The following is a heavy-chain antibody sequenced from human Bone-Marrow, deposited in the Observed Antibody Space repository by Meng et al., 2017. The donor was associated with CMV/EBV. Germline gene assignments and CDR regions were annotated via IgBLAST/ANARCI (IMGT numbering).Heavy chain of an antibody. D-gene: IGHD3-3*01. Sequence: ISSSSDYWGWIGQHPGKGLEWIGSIYYSGSTYYNPSLKSRVTISVDTSKNQFSLKLSSVTAADTAVYYCAREGTIFGVVINSINWFDPWGQGTLVTVSS. CDR1: ISSSSDY. CDR2: IYYSGST. J-gene: IGHJ5*02. V-gene: IGHV4-39*07. CDR3: AREGTIFGVVINSINWFDP.